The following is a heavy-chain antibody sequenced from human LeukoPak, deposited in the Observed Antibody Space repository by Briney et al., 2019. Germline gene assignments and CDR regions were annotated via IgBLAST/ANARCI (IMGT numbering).Heavy chain of an antibody. J-gene: IGHJ4*02. V-gene: IGHV4-39*07. D-gene: IGHD6-19*01. Sequence: SETLSLTCTVSGGSISTSSYYWGWVRQPPGKGLEWIGSIYYSGSTYYNPSLKSRVTISVDTSKNQFSLKLSSVTAADTAVYYCARARGVGSGWFRERKKYYFDYWGQGTLVTVSS. CDR2: IYYSGST. CDR3: ARARGVGSGWFRERKKYYFDY. CDR1: GGSISTSSYY.